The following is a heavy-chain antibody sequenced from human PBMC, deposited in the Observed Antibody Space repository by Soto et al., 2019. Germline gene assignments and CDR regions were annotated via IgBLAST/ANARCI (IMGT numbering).Heavy chain of an antibody. CDR2: IIPIFGTA. V-gene: IGHV1-69*05. CDR3: ARVLLARPRERNYSDY. CDR1: GGTFSSYA. J-gene: IGHJ4*02. Sequence: SVKVSCKASGGTFSSYAISWVRQAPGEGLEWMGGIIPIFGTANYAQKSQGRVTITTDESTSTDYMELSSLRSEDTAVYYCARVLLARPRERNYSDYWGQGTLVTVSS. D-gene: IGHD2-2*02.